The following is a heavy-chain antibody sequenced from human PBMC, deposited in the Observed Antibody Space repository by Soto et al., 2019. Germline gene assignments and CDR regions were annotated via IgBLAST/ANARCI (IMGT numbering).Heavy chain of an antibody. CDR2: INAGNGNT. Sequence: QVQLVQSGAEVKKPGASVKVSCKASGYTFTSYAMPWVRQAPGQRLEWMGWINAGNGNTKYSQKFKGRVTITRDTGASTAYMELSSLRSEDTAVYYCARPTVNTFYYYYGMDVWGPGTTVPVSS. D-gene: IGHD4-17*01. CDR1: GYTFTSYA. V-gene: IGHV1-3*01. CDR3: ARPTVNTFYYYYGMDV. J-gene: IGHJ6*02.